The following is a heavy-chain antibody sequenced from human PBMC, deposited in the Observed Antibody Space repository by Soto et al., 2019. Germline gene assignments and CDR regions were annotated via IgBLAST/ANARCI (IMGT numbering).Heavy chain of an antibody. D-gene: IGHD3-22*01. V-gene: IGHV3-23*01. CDR3: AKDLIDYDSSGYYIDY. J-gene: IGHJ4*02. Sequence: PGGSLRLSCAASGFTFSSYAMSWVRQAPGKGLEWVSAISGSGGSTYYADSVKGRFIISRDNSKNTLYLQMNSLRAEDTAVYYCAKDLIDYDSSGYYIDYWGQGTLVTVSS. CDR1: GFTFSSYA. CDR2: ISGSGGST.